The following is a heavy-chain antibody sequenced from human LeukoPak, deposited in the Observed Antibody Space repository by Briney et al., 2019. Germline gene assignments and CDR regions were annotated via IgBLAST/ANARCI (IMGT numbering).Heavy chain of an antibody. CDR2: ISSSGSTI. J-gene: IGHJ3*02. CDR1: GFTFSDYY. CDR3: ARDRYYDYVWGSDAFDI. Sequence: GGSLRLSCAASGFTFSDYYMSWIRQAPGKGLEWVSYISSSGSTIYYADSVKGRFTISRDNAKNSLYLQMNSLRAEDTAVYYCARDRYYDYVWGSDAFDIWGQGTMVTVSS. D-gene: IGHD3-16*01. V-gene: IGHV3-11*04.